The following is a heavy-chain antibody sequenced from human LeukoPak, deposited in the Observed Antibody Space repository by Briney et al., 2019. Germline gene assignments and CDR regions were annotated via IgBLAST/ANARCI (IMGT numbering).Heavy chain of an antibody. V-gene: IGHV3-53*05. CDR3: ARQPRITMVRGVMDFGFDY. CDR1: GFTVSSNY. CDR2: IYSGGST. Sequence: GGSLRLSCAASGFTVSSNYMSWVRQAPGKGLEWVSVIYSGGSTYYADSVKGRFTISRDNSKNTLYLQMNSLRAEDTAVYYCARQPRITMVRGVMDFGFDYWGQGTLVTVSS. D-gene: IGHD3-10*01. J-gene: IGHJ4*02.